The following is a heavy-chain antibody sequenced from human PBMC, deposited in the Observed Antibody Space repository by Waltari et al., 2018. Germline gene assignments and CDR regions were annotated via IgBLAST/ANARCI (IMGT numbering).Heavy chain of an antibody. CDR3: ARSVYGDYGGRFFDY. V-gene: IGHV4-30-4*08. J-gene: IGHJ4*02. D-gene: IGHD4-17*01. CDR2: IYYYGTT. Sequence: QVQLEESGTGLVNPSQTLSLTCSVSGGSIISGAYYWTWIRQSPRKGLEWIGHIYYYGTTSYNPSLMGRTSISLDTSKNHFSLKLSSVAAADAALYYCARSVYGDYGGRFFDYWGQGILVTVSS. CDR1: GGSIISGAYY.